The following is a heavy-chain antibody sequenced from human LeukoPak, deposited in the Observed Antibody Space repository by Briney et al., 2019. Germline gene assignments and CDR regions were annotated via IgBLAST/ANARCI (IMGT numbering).Heavy chain of an antibody. D-gene: IGHD5-18*01. CDR1: GYTFTGYY. CDR3: ARGNSYGQVDFDY. Sequence: ASVKVSCKASGYTFTGYYMHWVRLAPGQGLEWMGRINPNSGGTNYAQKFQGRVTMTRDTSISTAYMELSRLRSDDTAVYYCARGNSYGQVDFDYWGQGTLVTVSS. J-gene: IGHJ4*02. V-gene: IGHV1-2*06. CDR2: INPNSGGT.